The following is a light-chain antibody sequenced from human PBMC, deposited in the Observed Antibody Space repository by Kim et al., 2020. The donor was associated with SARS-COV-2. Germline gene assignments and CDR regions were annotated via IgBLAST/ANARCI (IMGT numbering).Light chain of an antibody. CDR3: GTWDNSLSNWV. CDR2: DNY. J-gene: IGLJ3*02. CDR1: SSNIGDNY. V-gene: IGLV1-51*01. Sequence: QPVLTQPPSVSAAPGQTVSISCSGSSSNIGDNYVSWYQQFPGTAPRLIIFDNYKKTSEIPDRISASKSGVSATLDITGLQTGDEADYFCGTWDNSLSNWVFGGGTKVTVL.